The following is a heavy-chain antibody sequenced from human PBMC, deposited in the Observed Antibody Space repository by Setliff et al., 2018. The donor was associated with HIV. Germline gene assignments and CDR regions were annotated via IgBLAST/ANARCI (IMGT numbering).Heavy chain of an antibody. Sequence: SETLSLTCAVYGGSFSGYYWSWIRQPPGKGLEWIGEINHDRTTNFNPSLKSRVTISVDTSKNQFSLTLNSVTAADTAVYYCARGSRQLTIFGVVFKTNYYFMDVWGKGTAVTVSS. D-gene: IGHD3-3*01. CDR2: INHDRTT. J-gene: IGHJ6*03. CDR1: GGSFSGYY. CDR3: ARGSRQLTIFGVVFKTNYYFMDV. V-gene: IGHV4-34*01.